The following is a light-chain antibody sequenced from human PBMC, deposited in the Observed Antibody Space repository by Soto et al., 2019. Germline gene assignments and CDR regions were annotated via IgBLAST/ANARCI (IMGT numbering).Light chain of an antibody. CDR1: SSNIGSNS. V-gene: IGLV1-47*01. CDR3: ASWDDRLGAVI. J-gene: IGLJ2*01. Sequence: QSVLTQPPSASGTPGQRVTISCSGSSSNIGSNSVNWYQQLPGTAPKVVIYDNHQRPSGVPERISGSKFGTAASLAISGLRSEDEAVYYCASWDDRLGAVIFGGGTKLTVL. CDR2: DNH.